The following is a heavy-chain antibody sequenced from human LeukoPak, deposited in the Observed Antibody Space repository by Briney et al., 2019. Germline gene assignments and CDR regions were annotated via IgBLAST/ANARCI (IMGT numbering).Heavy chain of an antibody. CDR3: AREGGYYGSGNYYNPFDY. Sequence: PSETLSLTCTVSGGSISNYYWSWIRQAPGKGLEWIGFIHYGGNTNSNPSLKSRVTISVDTSKNQLSLKLKSVTAADTAVYYCAREGGYYGSGNYYNPFDYWGQGTLVSVSS. V-gene: IGHV4-59*01. J-gene: IGHJ4*02. CDR1: GGSISNYY. CDR2: IHYGGNT. D-gene: IGHD3-10*01.